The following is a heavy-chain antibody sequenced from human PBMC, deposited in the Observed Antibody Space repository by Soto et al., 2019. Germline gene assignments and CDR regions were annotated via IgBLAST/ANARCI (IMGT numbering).Heavy chain of an antibody. J-gene: IGHJ4*02. D-gene: IGHD5-18*01. CDR1: GFLVNSAY. CDR3: ARSGYSFAWGY. V-gene: IGHV3-53*01. Sequence: EVPLVESGGGLIPPGGSLRLSCAASGFLVNSAYMTWVRQAPGKGLEWLSMINSDGSTLYAESVKGRFTISRDNSKNRLGLQMNSLRAEDTAMYYCARSGYSFAWGYWGQGTLVIVTS. CDR2: INSDGST.